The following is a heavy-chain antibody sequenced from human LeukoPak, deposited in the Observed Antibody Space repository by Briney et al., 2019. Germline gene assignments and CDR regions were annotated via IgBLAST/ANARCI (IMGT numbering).Heavy chain of an antibody. D-gene: IGHD3-22*01. V-gene: IGHV3-21*01. CDR1: GFTFSSYS. CDR3: ARDWGYYDSSGYYYPYYFDY. J-gene: IGHJ4*02. CDR2: ISSGSSYI. Sequence: PGGSLRLSCAASGFTFSSYSMNWVRQAPGKGLEWVSSISSGSSYIYYADSVKGRFIISRDNAKNSLYLQMNSLRAEDTAVYYCARDWGYYDSSGYYYPYYFDYWGQGTLVTVSS.